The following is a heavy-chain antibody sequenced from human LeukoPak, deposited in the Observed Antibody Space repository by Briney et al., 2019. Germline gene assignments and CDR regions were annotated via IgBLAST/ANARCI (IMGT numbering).Heavy chain of an antibody. CDR2: ISGSGGST. CDR3: ANLGAHCSGGSCYSVDDY. CDR1: GFPFSSYA. Sequence: PGGSLRLSCAASGFPFSSYAMSWVRQAPGKGLEWVSAISGSGGSTYYADSVKGRLTISRDNSKNTLYLQMNSLRAEDTAVYYCANLGAHCSGGSCYSVDDYWGQGTLVTVSS. V-gene: IGHV3-23*01. J-gene: IGHJ4*02. D-gene: IGHD2-15*01.